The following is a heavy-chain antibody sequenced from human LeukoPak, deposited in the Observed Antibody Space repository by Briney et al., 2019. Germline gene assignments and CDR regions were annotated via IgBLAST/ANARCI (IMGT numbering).Heavy chain of an antibody. D-gene: IGHD3-16*01. CDR2: IYYSGST. CDR3: ARAPWGDYVDY. V-gene: IGHV4-30-4*01. Sequence: SETLSLTCTVSGGSISSGDYYWSWIRQPPGKGLEWLGYIYYSGSTYYNPSLKSRVTISVDTSKNQFSLKLSSVTAADTAVYYCARAPWGDYVDYWGQGTLVTVSS. CDR1: GGSISSGDYY. J-gene: IGHJ4*02.